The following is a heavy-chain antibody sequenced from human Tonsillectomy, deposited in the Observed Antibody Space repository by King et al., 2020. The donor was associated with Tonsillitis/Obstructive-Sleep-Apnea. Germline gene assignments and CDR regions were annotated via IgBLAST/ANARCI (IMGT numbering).Heavy chain of an antibody. D-gene: IGHD3-10*01. V-gene: IGHV2-5*02. J-gene: IGHJ3*02. CDR3: ARGSYDSDAFDI. CDR1: GFSLSTGGVG. CDR2: IYWDDDK. Sequence: QITLKESGPTLVKPTQTLTLTCTFSGFSLSTGGVGVGWIRQPPEKALEWLALIYWDDDKGYSPSLKSRLTITKDTSKNQVVLTMINMDPVDTATYYCARGSYDSDAFDIWGQGTMVTVSS.